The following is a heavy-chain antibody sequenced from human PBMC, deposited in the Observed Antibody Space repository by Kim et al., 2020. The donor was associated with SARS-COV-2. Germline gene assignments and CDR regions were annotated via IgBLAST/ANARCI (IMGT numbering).Heavy chain of an antibody. D-gene: IGHD1-20*01. CDR2: IYSGGST. Sequence: GGSLRLSCAASGFTVSSNYMSWVRQAPGKGLEWVSVIYSGGSTYYADSVKGRFTISRDNSKNTLYLQMNSLRAEDTAVYYCARVTTVWYNWNYLDYWGQGTLVTVSS. CDR3: ARVTTVWYNWNYLDY. CDR1: GFTVSSNY. V-gene: IGHV3-53*01. J-gene: IGHJ4*02.